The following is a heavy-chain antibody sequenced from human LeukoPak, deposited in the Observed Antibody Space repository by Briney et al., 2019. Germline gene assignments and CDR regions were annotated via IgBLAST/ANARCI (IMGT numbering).Heavy chain of an antibody. D-gene: IGHD3-10*01. CDR1: GDSVSSNSAA. Sequence: SQTLSLTCAISGDSVSSNSAAWNWIRQSPSRGLEWLGRTYYRSKWYNDYAVSVKSRITINPDTSKNQFSLQLNSVTPEDTAVCYCARGGLLWFGEETFDYWGQGTLVTVSS. V-gene: IGHV6-1*01. CDR2: TYYRSKWYN. CDR3: ARGGLLWFGEETFDY. J-gene: IGHJ4*02.